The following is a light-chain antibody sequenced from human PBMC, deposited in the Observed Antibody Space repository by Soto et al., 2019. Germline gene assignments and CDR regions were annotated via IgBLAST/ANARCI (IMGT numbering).Light chain of an antibody. J-gene: IGLJ7*01. CDR2: LEGSGSY. CDR3: ETWDSNTIAV. Sequence: QPVLTQSSSASASLGSSVKLTCTLSSGHSSYIIAWHQQQPGKAPRYLMKLEGSGSYNKGSGVPDRFSGSSSGADRYLTISNLQFEDEADYYCETWDSNTIAVFGGGTQLTVL. CDR1: SGHSSYI. V-gene: IGLV4-60*02.